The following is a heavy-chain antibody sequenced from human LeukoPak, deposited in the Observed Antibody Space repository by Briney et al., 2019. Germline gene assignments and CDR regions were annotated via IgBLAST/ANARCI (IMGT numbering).Heavy chain of an antibody. CDR1: GFTVSSNS. Sequence: PGGSLRLSCTVSGFTVSSNSMSWVRQAPGKGLEWVSFIYSDNTHYSDSVKGRFTISRDNSKNTLYLQMNSLRAEDTAVYYCAGTYYYGSGSSFFWFDPWGQGTLVTVSS. J-gene: IGHJ5*02. CDR3: AGTYYYGSGSSFFWFDP. V-gene: IGHV3-53*01. D-gene: IGHD3-10*01. CDR2: IYSDNT.